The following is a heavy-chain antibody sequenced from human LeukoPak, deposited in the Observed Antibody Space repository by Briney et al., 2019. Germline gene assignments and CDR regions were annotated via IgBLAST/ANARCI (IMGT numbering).Heavy chain of an antibody. Sequence: GGSLRLSCAASGFTVSSNYMSWVRQAPGKGLEWVSVIYSGGSPYYADSVKARFTISRHNSKNTLSLQMNSLRAEDTAVYYCARAGRRGYSGYVLVWDYWGQGTLVTVSS. D-gene: IGHD5-12*01. CDR2: IYSGGSP. CDR1: GFTVSSNY. CDR3: ARAGRRGYSGYVLVWDY. V-gene: IGHV3-53*04. J-gene: IGHJ4*02.